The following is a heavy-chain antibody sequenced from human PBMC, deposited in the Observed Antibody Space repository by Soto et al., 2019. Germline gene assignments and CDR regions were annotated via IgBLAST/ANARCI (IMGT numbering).Heavy chain of an antibody. J-gene: IGHJ4*02. CDR2: FDPEDGET. CDR1: GYTLTELS. CDR3: ETATLYGDYVRYFDY. D-gene: IGHD4-17*01. Sequence: ASGKVSCKVSGYTLTELSMHWVRQAPGKGLEWMGGFDPEDGETIYAQKFQGRVTMTEDTSTDTAYMELSSLRSEDTAVYYCETATLYGDYVRYFDYWGQGTLVTVSS. V-gene: IGHV1-24*01.